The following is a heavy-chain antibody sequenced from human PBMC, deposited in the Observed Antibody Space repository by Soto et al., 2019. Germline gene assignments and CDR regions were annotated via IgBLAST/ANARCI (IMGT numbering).Heavy chain of an antibody. V-gene: IGHV3-30-3*01. J-gene: IGHJ6*02. CDR3: ARDRSPLYDFWSGYQSESYYYYGMDV. D-gene: IGHD3-3*01. CDR2: ISYDGSNK. CDR1: GFTFSSYA. Sequence: GGSLRLSCAASGFTFSSYAMHWVRQAPGKGLEWVAVISYDGSNKYYADSVKGRFTISRDNSKNTLYLQMNSLRAEDTAVYYCARDRSPLYDFWSGYQSESYYYYGMDVWGQGTTVTVS.